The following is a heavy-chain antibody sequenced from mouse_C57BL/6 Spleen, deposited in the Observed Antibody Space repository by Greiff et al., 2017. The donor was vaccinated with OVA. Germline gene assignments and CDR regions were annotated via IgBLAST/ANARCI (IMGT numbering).Heavy chain of an antibody. CDR3: ARQKSNYDAMDY. V-gene: IGHV1-82*01. CDR2: IYPGDGDT. Sequence: VQLQQSGPELVKPGASVKISCKASGYAFSSSWMNWVKQRPGKGLEWIGRIYPGDGDTNYNGKFKGKATLTADKSSSTAYMQLSSLTSEDSAVYFCARQKSNYDAMDYWGQGTSVTVSS. D-gene: IGHD2-5*01. CDR1: GYAFSSSW. J-gene: IGHJ4*01.